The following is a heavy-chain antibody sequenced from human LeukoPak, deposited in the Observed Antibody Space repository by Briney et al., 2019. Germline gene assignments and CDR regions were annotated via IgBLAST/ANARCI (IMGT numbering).Heavy chain of an antibody. CDR3: GRVTGYVMEDYFDY. J-gene: IGHJ4*02. CDR2: MDSSGST. CDR1: GDSINSDSYS. V-gene: IGHV4-39*01. D-gene: IGHD6-13*01. Sequence: SVTLSLISTVSGDSINSDSYSWGWIRQPPGKGLERNGSMDSSGSTYYNPSRKSRVTMSVDTSTNQFSLRLSSVNAADTAVYYCGRVTGYVMEDYFDYWGQGTLVTVSS.